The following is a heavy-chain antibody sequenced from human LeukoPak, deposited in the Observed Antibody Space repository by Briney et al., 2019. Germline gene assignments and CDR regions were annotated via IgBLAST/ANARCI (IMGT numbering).Heavy chain of an antibody. V-gene: IGHV5-51*01. Sequence: GESLRIFCEGSGYSFSNYCIRWVRQMPGKGRVWMGIIYSGDYETRYSPSFQGLLTISVDKSISTAYMQWSSLKGSDTAMYYCAIPPGYCGNVCSFDDWGQERLVTVYS. D-gene: IGHD2-21*02. J-gene: IGHJ4*02. CDR1: GYSFSNYC. CDR2: IYSGDYET. CDR3: AIPPGYCGNVCSFDD.